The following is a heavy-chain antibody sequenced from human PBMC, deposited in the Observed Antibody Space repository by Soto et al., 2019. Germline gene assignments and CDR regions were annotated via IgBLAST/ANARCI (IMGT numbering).Heavy chain of an antibody. J-gene: IGHJ4*02. CDR2: ISSSSSYI. Sequence: GGSLRLSCAASGFTFSSYSMNWVRQAPGKGLEWVSSISSSSSYIYYADSVKGRFTISRDNAKNSLYLQMNSLRAEDTAVYYCARLAVAGIYDYWGQGTLVTVSS. D-gene: IGHD6-19*01. CDR3: ARLAVAGIYDY. V-gene: IGHV3-21*01. CDR1: GFTFSSYS.